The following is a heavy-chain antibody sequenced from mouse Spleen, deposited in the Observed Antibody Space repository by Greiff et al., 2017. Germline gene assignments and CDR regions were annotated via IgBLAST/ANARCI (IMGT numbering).Heavy chain of an antibody. D-gene: IGHD2-1*01. CDR2: IDPANGNT. V-gene: IGHV14-3*01. J-gene: IGHJ1*01. CDR3: ARDYDGPKGYFDV. Sequence: EVQGVESVAELVRPGASVKLSCTASGFNIKNTYMHWVKQRPEQGLEWIGRIDPANGNTKYAPKFQGKATITADTSSNTAYLQLSSLTSEDTAIYYCARDYDGPKGYFDVWGAGTTVTVSS. CDR1: GFNIKNTY.